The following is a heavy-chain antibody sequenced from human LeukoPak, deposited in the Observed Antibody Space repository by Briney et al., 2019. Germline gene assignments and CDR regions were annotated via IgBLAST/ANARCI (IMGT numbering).Heavy chain of an antibody. CDR3: AKVGGYYDFWSGYRGFDN. V-gene: IGHV3-23*01. CDR1: GFTFSSYA. Sequence: GGSLRLSCAASGFTFSSYAMSWVRQAPGKGLEWVSAISGSGGSTYYADSVKGRFTISRDNSKNTLYLQMNSLRAEDTAVYYCAKVGGYYDFWSGYRGFDNWGQGTLVTVSS. D-gene: IGHD3-3*01. J-gene: IGHJ4*02. CDR2: ISGSGGST.